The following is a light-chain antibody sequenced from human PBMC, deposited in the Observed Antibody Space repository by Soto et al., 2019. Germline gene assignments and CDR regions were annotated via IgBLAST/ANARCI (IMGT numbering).Light chain of an antibody. CDR3: QQDYNLPLT. CDR2: GAS. Sequence: DIVLTQSPGTLSLSPGERVTLSCRASQSVSSSYLTWYQQKPGQAPRLLIYGASTRATSIPARFSGSGSGTDFTLTISSLQPEDFAVYYCQQDYNLPLTFGGGTKVDIK. J-gene: IGKJ4*01. CDR1: QSVSSSY. V-gene: IGKV3D-7*01.